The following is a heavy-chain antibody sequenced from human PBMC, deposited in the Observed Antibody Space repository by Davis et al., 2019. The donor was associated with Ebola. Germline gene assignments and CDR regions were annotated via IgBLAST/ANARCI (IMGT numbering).Heavy chain of an antibody. D-gene: IGHD2-15*01. V-gene: IGHV4-34*01. CDR2: INHSGST. CDR1: GGSFSGYY. CDR3: ARTDIVVSRDAFDI. Sequence: SETLSLTCAVYGGSFSGYYWSWIRQPPGKGLEWIGEINHSGSTNYNPSLKSRVTISVDTSKNQFSLKLSSVTAADTAVYYCARTDIVVSRDAFDICGQGTMVTVSS. J-gene: IGHJ3*02.